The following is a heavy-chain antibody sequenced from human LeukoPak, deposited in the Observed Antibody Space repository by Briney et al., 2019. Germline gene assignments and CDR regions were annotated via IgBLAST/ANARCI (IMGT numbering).Heavy chain of an antibody. V-gene: IGHV3-74*01. CDR3: ASTTVTTMDV. Sequence: GGSLRLSCAASRFTFTSYVMTWVRQAPGKGLEWVSRINEDGSSTGYADAVKGRFTISRDNAKNTLYLQMNSLRAEDTAVYYCASTTVTTMDVWGQGITVTVSS. CDR1: RFTFTSYV. J-gene: IGHJ6*02. D-gene: IGHD4-17*01. CDR2: INEDGSST.